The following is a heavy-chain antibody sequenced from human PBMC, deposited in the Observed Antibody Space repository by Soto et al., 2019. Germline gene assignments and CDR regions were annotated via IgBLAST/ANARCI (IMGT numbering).Heavy chain of an antibody. CDR3: GSVRPSGYVLS. CDR1: GGSLSSYY. V-gene: IGHV4-59*01. D-gene: IGHD6-25*01. CDR2: VYFSGNT. Sequence: PSETLSLTCTVSGGSLSSYYWTWIWQSPGKGLEWIGYVYFSGNTNYNPSLKSRVTISIDTSKNQFSLRLASVTAADTAFYYCGSVRPSGYVLSWGQGTLATVSS. J-gene: IGHJ5*02.